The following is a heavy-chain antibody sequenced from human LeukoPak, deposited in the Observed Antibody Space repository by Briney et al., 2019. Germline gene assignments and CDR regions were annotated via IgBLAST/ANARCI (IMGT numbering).Heavy chain of an antibody. Sequence: SETLSLTCTVSGGSISSYYWSWIRQPPGKGLEWIGYIYYSGSTNYNPSLKSRVIISVDTSKNQFSLKLSSVTAADTAVYYCAREYSSSADAFDIWGQGTMVTVSS. CDR2: IYYSGST. CDR3: AREYSSSADAFDI. V-gene: IGHV4-59*01. D-gene: IGHD6-6*01. J-gene: IGHJ3*02. CDR1: GGSISSYY.